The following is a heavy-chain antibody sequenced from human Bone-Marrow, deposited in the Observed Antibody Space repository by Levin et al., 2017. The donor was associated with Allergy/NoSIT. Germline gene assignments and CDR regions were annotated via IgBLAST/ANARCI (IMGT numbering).Heavy chain of an antibody. CDR3: ARGIAIFGVVLAVNDAFDI. D-gene: IGHD3-3*01. CDR2: VSHSGIT. V-gene: IGHV4-31*03. Sequence: SETLSLTCTVSGGSISSGVYFWSWIHQLPGKGLEWIGYVSHSGITFYNQSLKSRVTISGDTSKNLFSLNLSSVTAADTAVYYCARGIAIFGVVLAVNDAFDIWGQGTMVTVSS. J-gene: IGHJ3*02. CDR1: GGSISSGVYF.